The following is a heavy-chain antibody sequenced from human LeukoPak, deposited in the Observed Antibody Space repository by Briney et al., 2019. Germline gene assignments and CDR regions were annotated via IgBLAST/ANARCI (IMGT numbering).Heavy chain of an antibody. CDR1: GFTFSSYS. Sequence: GGSLRLSSAASGFTFSSYSMNWVRQAPGKGLEWVSSISGMSSYIYYADSVNGRFTISRDNSKNSLYLQMNSLRAEDTAVYYCARGATASYWGQGTLVTVSS. CDR2: ISGMSSYI. CDR3: ARGATASY. V-gene: IGHV3-21*01. J-gene: IGHJ4*02.